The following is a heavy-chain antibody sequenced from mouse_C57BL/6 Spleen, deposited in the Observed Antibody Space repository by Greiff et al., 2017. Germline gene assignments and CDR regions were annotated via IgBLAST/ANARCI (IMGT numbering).Heavy chain of an antibody. D-gene: IGHD5-1*01. CDR2: IDPSGSST. CDR3: ARLTEYDFDY. CDR1: GFTFTSYW. V-gene: IGHV1-50*01. J-gene: IGHJ2*01. Sequence: QVQLQEPGAELVKPGASVKLSCKASGFTFTSYWMQWVKQRPGQGLEWIGEIDPSGSSTNYNEKFKGKATLTVDTSSSTAYMQLSSLTSEDSAVYYCARLTEYDFDYWGQGTTLTVSS.